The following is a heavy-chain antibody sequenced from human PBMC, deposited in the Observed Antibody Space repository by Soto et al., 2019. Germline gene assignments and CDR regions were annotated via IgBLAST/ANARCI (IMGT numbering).Heavy chain of an antibody. CDR1: GDSISSSVW. D-gene: IGHD7-27*01. Sequence: SETLSLTCAVSGDSISSSVWWTWVRQPPGKGLEWIGEVFHTGNTNYNPSLKSRVTMSVDKSTNEFFLKVTSVTAADTAIYYCARKAWVRFDYWGQGALVTVSS. J-gene: IGHJ4*02. CDR2: VFHTGNT. V-gene: IGHV4-4*02. CDR3: ARKAWVRFDY.